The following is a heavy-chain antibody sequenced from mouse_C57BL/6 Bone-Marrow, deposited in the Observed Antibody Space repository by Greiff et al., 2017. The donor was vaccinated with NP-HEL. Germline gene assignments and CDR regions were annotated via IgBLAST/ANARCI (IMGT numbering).Heavy chain of an antibody. D-gene: IGHD2-5*01. J-gene: IGHJ3*01. V-gene: IGHV5-4*01. Sequence: VQLKESGGGLVKPGGSLKLSCAASGFTFSSYAMSWVRQTPEKRLEWVATISDGGSYTYYPDNVKGRFTISRDNAKNNLYLQMSHLKSEDTAMYYCARGGGYSNTPAYWGQGTLVTVSA. CDR3: ARGGGYSNTPAY. CDR1: GFTFSSYA. CDR2: ISDGGSYT.